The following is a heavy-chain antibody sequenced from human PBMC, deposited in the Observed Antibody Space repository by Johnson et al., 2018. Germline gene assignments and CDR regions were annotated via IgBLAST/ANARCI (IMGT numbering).Heavy chain of an antibody. CDR3: ARAHPFVYGGNFDAFDI. CDR2: LYYNGNT. V-gene: IGHV4-59*01. J-gene: IGHJ3*02. D-gene: IGHD4-23*01. Sequence: QVQLQESGPGLVKPSETLSLTCTLSGGSISNYYWSWIRQPPGKGLEWIGDLYYNGNTNYNPSLKSRVTISVDTSTNQFSLKLSFVTRADTAVYFCARAHPFVYGGNFDAFDIWGQGTMVTVSS. CDR1: GGSISNYY.